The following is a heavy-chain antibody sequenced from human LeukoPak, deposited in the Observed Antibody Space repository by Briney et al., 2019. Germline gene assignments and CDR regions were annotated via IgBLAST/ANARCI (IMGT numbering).Heavy chain of an antibody. V-gene: IGHV3-11*01. CDR3: ARDLGYYHGSGSYSFFDY. CDR2: ISSSGSTI. J-gene: IGHJ4*02. CDR1: GFTFSDYY. D-gene: IGHD3-10*01. Sequence: PGGSLRLSCAASGFTFSDYYMSWIRQAPGEGLEWVSYISSSGSTIYYADSVKGRFTISRDDAKNSLYLQMNSLRAEDTAVYYCARDLGYYHGSGSYSFFDYWGQGTLVTVSS.